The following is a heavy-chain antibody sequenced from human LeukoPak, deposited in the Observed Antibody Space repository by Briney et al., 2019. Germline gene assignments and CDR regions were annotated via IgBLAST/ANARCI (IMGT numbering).Heavy chain of an antibody. J-gene: IGHJ1*01. CDR1: GGTFISYA. D-gene: IGHD2-21*01. CDR2: IIPIFGTA. Sequence: SVKVSCKASGGTFISYAISWVRQAPGQGLEWMGGIIPIFGTANYAQKFQGRVTITADESTNTAYMELSSLRSEDTAVYYCARDSSEFRSLIPHWGQGTLVTVSS. V-gene: IGHV1-69*13. CDR3: ARDSSEFRSLIPH.